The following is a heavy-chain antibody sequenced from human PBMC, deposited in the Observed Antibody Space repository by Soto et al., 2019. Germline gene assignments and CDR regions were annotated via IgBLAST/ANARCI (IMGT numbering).Heavy chain of an antibody. CDR1: GFTFSSYA. CDR3: ARTRQWLVLQPYDY. J-gene: IGHJ4*02. D-gene: IGHD6-19*01. CDR2: ISYDGSNK. Sequence: QVQLVESGGGVVQPGRSLRLSCAASGFTFSSYAMHWVRQAPGKGLEWVAVISYDGSNKYYADSVKGRFTISRDNSKNTLYLQMNSLRAEDTAVYDCARTRQWLVLQPYDYWGQGTLVTVSS. V-gene: IGHV3-30-3*01.